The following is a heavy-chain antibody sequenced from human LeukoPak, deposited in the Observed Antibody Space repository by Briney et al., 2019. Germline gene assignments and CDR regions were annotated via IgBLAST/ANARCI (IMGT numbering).Heavy chain of an antibody. CDR1: GGSFSGYY. Sequence: SETLSLTCALYGGSFSGYYWSWIRQPPGEGLEWIGEINHSGSTNYNTSLKSRVTISVDTSKNQSSLKPSSVTAADTAVYYCARTGAYYYGSGRPGRPHYFDYWGQGTLVTVSS. J-gene: IGHJ4*02. D-gene: IGHD3-10*01. CDR2: INHSGST. V-gene: IGHV4-34*01. CDR3: ARTGAYYYGSGRPGRPHYFDY.